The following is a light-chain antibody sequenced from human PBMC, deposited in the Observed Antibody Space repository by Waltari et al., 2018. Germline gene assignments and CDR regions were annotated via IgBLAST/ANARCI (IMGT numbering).Light chain of an antibody. Sequence: EIVMTQSPLSLSVTPGEPASISCPSSQSLLHPNGHKYLDWYLQKPGQSPQLLIYFASNRAPGVPDRFSGSESGTLFTLRISRVEAEDVGVYYCMQALQTPITFGQGTRLDIK. J-gene: IGKJ5*01. V-gene: IGKV2-28*01. CDR1: QSLLHPNGHKY. CDR3: MQALQTPIT. CDR2: FAS.